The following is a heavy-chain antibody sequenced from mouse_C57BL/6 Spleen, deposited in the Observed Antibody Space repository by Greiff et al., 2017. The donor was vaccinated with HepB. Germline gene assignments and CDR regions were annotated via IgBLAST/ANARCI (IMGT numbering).Heavy chain of an antibody. V-gene: IGHV5-4*01. CDR3: ARDRPFAY. CDR1: GFTFSSYA. Sequence: VQGVESGGGLVKPGGSLKLSCAASGFTFSSYAMSWVRQTPEKRLEWVATISDGGSYTYYPDNVKGRFTISRDNAKNNLYLQMSHLKSEDTAMYYCARDRPFAYWGQGTLVTVSA. CDR2: ISDGGSYT. J-gene: IGHJ3*01.